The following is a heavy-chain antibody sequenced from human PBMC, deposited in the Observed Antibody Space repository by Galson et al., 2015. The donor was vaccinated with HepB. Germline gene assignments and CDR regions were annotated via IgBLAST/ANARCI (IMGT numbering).Heavy chain of an antibody. CDR2: ISGSGGST. Sequence: SYAMSWVRQAPGKGLEWVSAISGSGGSTYYADSVKGRFTISRDNSKNTLYLQMNSLRAEDTAVYYCAKSALARYYYYYYMDVWGKGTTVTVSS. CDR3: AKSALARYYYYYYMDV. J-gene: IGHJ6*03. V-gene: IGHV3-23*01. CDR1: SYA.